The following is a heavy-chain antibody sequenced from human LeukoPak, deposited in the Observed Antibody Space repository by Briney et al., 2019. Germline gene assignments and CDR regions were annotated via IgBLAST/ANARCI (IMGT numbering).Heavy chain of an antibody. CDR1: GFTFSSYS. Sequence: GGSLRLSCAASGFTFSSYSMNWVRQAPGMGLEWVSSISNSSSYIYYADSVKGRFTISRDNAKNSLYLQMNSLRAEDTAVYYCARDEYSYGYFFDYWGQGTLVTVSS. J-gene: IGHJ4*02. CDR3: ARDEYSYGYFFDY. V-gene: IGHV3-21*01. CDR2: ISNSSSYI. D-gene: IGHD5-18*01.